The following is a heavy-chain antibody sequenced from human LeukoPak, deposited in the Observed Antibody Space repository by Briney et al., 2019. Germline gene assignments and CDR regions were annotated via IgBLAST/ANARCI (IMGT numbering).Heavy chain of an antibody. CDR1: GFTSSSYA. J-gene: IGHJ4*02. CDR2: VSGSGDRM. Sequence: GGSLRLSCAASGFTSSSYALIWVRQAPGKGLEWVATVSGSGDRMYHADSVKGRFTISRDNSKNTIYLQMNSLRAEDTALYYCAKAAAAPGFDFWGQGTLVTVSS. CDR3: AKAAAAPGFDF. D-gene: IGHD6-13*01. V-gene: IGHV3-23*01.